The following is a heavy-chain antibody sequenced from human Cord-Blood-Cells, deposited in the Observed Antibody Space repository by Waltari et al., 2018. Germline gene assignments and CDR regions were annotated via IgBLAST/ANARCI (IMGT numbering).Heavy chain of an antibody. J-gene: IGHJ4*02. CDR3: ARAETYYDILTGYYDY. V-gene: IGHV4-34*01. CDR1: GGSFSGYY. Sequence: QVQLQQWGAGLLKPSETLSLTCAVYGGSFSGYYWSWIRQPPGKGLEWIGEINHSGSTNYNPSPKSRVTMSVDTSKNQFSLKLSSVTAADTAVYYCARAETYYDILTGYYDYWGQGTLVTVSS. CDR2: INHSGST. D-gene: IGHD3-9*01.